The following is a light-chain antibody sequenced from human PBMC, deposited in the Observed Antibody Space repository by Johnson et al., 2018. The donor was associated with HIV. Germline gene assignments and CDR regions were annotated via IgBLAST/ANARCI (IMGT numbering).Light chain of an antibody. V-gene: IGLV1-51*02. CDR3: GTWDSSLSAGG. CDR2: EDN. J-gene: IGLJ1*01. Sequence: QAVLTQPPSVSAAPGQTVNISCSGNVSNIESYFVSWYQQLPGAAPTLLIYEDNKRPSGLPDRFSGSKSGATATLGITGLQTGDEADYYCGTWDSSLSAGGFGTGTKVTVL. CDR1: VSNIESYF.